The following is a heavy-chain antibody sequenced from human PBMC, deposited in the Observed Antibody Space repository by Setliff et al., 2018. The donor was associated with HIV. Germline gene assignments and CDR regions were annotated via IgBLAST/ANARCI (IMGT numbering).Heavy chain of an antibody. CDR3: TKDSGDGYNYVAYYFDY. J-gene: IGHJ4*02. D-gene: IGHD5-12*01. CDR2: ISGSSTYW. V-gene: IGHV3-21*04. Sequence: LRLSCAASGFTFSKYYMNWVRQTPGKGLEWVSSISGSSTYWKYADSVKGRFTISRDNAKNSLYLQMNSLRAEDTALYYCTKDSGDGYNYVAYYFDYWGQGTLVTVSS. CDR1: GFTFSKYY.